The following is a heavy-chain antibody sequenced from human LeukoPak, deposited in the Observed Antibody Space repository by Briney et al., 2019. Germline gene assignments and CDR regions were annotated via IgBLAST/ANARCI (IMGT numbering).Heavy chain of an antibody. V-gene: IGHV3-15*07. CDR3: STTKNVYSNYLYYYYGMDV. CDR2: IKSKTDGGTT. D-gene: IGHD4-11*01. J-gene: IGHJ6*02. Sequence: PGGSLRLSCAASGFTFNNAWMNWVRQAPGKGLEWVGRIKSKTDGGTTDYAAPVKGRFTVSRDDSKNTLWLQMNSLKTEDTAVYYCSTTKNVYSNYLYYYYGMDVWGQGTTVTVSS. CDR1: GFTFNNAW.